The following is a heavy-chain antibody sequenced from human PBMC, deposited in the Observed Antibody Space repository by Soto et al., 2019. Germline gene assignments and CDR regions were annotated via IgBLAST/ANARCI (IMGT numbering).Heavy chain of an antibody. D-gene: IGHD6-6*01. CDR2: ISYDGSNK. J-gene: IGHJ4*02. CDR3: ARAGYVRDYSSSVPVAQFDY. Sequence: QVQLVESGGGVVQPGRSLRLSCAASGFTFSSYAMHWVRQAPGKGLEWVAVISYDGSNKYYADSVKGRFTISRDNSKNTLYLQMNSLRAEDTAVYYCARAGYVRDYSSSVPVAQFDYWGQGTLVTVSS. V-gene: IGHV3-30-3*01. CDR1: GFTFSSYA.